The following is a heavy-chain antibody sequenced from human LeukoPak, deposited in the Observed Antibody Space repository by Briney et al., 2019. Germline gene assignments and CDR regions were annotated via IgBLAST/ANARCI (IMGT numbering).Heavy chain of an antibody. J-gene: IGHJ4*02. Sequence: GGSLRLSCAASEFSVGSNYMTWVRQDPGKGLEWVSLIYSGGSTYYADSVKGRFTISRDNSKNTQYLQMNSLRAEDTAVYYCAKNLDVDYWGQGTLVTVSS. CDR2: IYSGGST. CDR3: AKNLDVDY. CDR1: EFSVGSNY. D-gene: IGHD2/OR15-2a*01. V-gene: IGHV3-66*01.